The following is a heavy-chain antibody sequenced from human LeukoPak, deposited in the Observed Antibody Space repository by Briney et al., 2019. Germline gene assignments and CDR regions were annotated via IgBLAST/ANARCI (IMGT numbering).Heavy chain of an antibody. CDR3: ARDRLGPSFSVSHFDL. CDR2: INYNGAIT. Sequence: GGSLRLSCATSGFTFGDYDLSWARRAPGKGLEWLCAINYNGAITDYADSVKGRFTISRDNAKNSLYLRMGSLRAEDTALYYCARDRLGPSFSVSHFDLWGQGTLVTVSS. V-gene: IGHV3-20*04. D-gene: IGHD3-3*02. CDR1: GFTFGDYD. J-gene: IGHJ4*02.